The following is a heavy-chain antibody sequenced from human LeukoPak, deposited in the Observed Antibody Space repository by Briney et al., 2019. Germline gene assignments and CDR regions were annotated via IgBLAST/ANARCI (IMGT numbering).Heavy chain of an antibody. CDR3: ARCDYYGSGSYYPYYYYYYMDV. D-gene: IGHD3-10*01. CDR2: IIPIFGTA. J-gene: IGHJ6*03. V-gene: IGHV1-69*06. Sequence: SVKVSCKASGGTFSSYAISWVRQAPGQGLEWTGGIIPIFGTANYAQKFQGRVTITADKSTSTAYMELSSLRSEDTAVYYCARCDYYGSGSYYPYYYYYYMDVWGKGTTVTVSS. CDR1: GGTFSSYA.